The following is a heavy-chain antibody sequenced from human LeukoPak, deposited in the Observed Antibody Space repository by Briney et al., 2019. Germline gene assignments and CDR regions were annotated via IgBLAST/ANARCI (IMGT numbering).Heavy chain of an antibody. V-gene: IGHV4-59*01. CDR3: ATAKGSVAGLIDY. CDR2: VYHTGHT. D-gene: IGHD6-19*01. J-gene: IGHJ4*02. CDR1: GDSISGYY. Sequence: PSETLSLTCTVSGDSISGYYWSWIRQPPGKGLEWIGYVYHTGHTHYGPSLKSRVTVSLDTSRDQVSLMLSSVTAADTAVYYCATAKGSVAGLIDYWGQGTLVTVSS.